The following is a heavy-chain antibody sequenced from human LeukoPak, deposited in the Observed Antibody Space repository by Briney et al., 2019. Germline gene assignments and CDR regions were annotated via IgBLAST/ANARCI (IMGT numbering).Heavy chain of an antibody. CDR3: ARGFELITFGGAIGKLNWFDS. J-gene: IGHJ5*01. Sequence: GGSLRLSCAASGFTFSSYAMSWVRQAPGKGLEWVSAITNSASSTYYADSVKGRFTISRDNFKSTLYLQMNNLRAEDTAVYYCARGFELITFGGAIGKLNWFDSWGQGTLVTVSS. D-gene: IGHD3-16*02. CDR2: ITNSASST. CDR1: GFTFSSYA. V-gene: IGHV3-23*01.